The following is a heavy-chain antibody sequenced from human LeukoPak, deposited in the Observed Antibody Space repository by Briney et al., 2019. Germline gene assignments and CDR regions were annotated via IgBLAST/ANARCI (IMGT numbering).Heavy chain of an antibody. V-gene: IGHV3-7*01. Sequence: GGSLRLSCAASRFTFTDYWMTWVRQVPGKGLEWVANIQRGGSESYYVDSVKGRFTVSRENAKNSLYLQMDSLRVEDTAVYYCARVGTWELQRVFDYWGQGTPVTVSS. CDR3: ARVGTWELQRVFDY. CDR1: RFTFTDYW. J-gene: IGHJ4*02. D-gene: IGHD1-26*01. CDR2: IQRGGSES.